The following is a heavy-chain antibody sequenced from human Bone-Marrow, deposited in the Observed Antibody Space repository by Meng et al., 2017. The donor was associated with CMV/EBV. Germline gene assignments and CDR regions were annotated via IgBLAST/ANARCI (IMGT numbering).Heavy chain of an antibody. Sequence: ETLSLTCAASGFSVNLEYMGWVRQAPGKGLEWVSLLHVAGDTYYADSVKGRFTISRDNSKNTLYLQMNSLRAEDTAVYYCARWGSFLAAIDQEDAFDIWGQGTMVTVSS. V-gene: IGHV3-53*01. D-gene: IGHD2/OR15-2a*01. CDR1: GFSVNLEY. CDR3: ARWGSFLAAIDQEDAFDI. J-gene: IGHJ3*02. CDR2: LHVAGDT.